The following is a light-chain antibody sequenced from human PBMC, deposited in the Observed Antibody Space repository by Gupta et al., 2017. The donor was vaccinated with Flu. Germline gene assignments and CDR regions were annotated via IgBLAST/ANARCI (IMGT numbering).Light chain of an antibody. CDR1: SSDVGSSDY. CDR3: SSDTSTTTFYV. CDR2: DVS. V-gene: IGLV2-14*01. J-gene: IGLJ1*01. Sequence: SALTQPASVSGSPGPSITISCTGTSSDVGSSDYVSWYQPDAAKAPKLLIYDVSNRPSGVARRFSGSKYGTTASLTIAGLQAEEETDYYCSSDTSTTTFYVFGTGTKVTVL.